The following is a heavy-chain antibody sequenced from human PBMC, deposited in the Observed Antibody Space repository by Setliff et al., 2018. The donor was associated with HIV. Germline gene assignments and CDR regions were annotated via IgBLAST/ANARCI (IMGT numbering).Heavy chain of an antibody. CDR2: IYYSGST. Sequence: SETLSLTCTVSGGSISSSSYYWGWIRQPPGKGLEWIGSIYYSGSTYYNPSLKSRVTISVDRSKNQFSLELSSLTAADSAVYYCAKDRTPVFPTRVEVWGQGTTVTVSS. D-gene: IGHD5-12*01. J-gene: IGHJ6*02. CDR1: GGSISSSSYY. V-gene: IGHV4-39*07. CDR3: AKDRTPVFPTRVEV.